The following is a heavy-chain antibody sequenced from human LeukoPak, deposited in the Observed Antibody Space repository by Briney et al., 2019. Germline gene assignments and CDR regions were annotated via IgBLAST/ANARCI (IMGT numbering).Heavy chain of an antibody. CDR1: GFTFSDYY. V-gene: IGHV3-11*05. CDR3: ARDLAPNSGSYYQYYYYGMDV. J-gene: IGHJ6*02. CDR2: ISSSSSYT. D-gene: IGHD1-26*01. Sequence: GGSLRLSCAASGFTFSDYYMSWIRQAPGKGLEWFSYISSSSSYTNYADSVKGRFTISRDNAKNSLYLQMNSLRAEDTAVYYCARDLAPNSGSYYQYYYYGMDVWGQGTTVTVSS.